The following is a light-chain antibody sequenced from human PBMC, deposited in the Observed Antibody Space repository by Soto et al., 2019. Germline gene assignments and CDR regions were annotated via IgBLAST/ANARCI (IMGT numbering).Light chain of an antibody. CDR3: QQYGTSPWT. V-gene: IGKV3-20*01. Sequence: EIVLTQSPGTLSLSPGDRATLSCRASQSVNSNFLAWYQQKPGQAPRLLIYGASSRATGIPDTFSGSGSGTDFTLTISSLEPGDFAVYYCQQYGTSPWTFGQGTKVEIK. J-gene: IGKJ1*01. CDR2: GAS. CDR1: QSVNSNF.